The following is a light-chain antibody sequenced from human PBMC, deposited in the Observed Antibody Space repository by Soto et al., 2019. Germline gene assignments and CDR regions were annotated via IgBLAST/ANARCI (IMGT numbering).Light chain of an antibody. J-gene: IGLJ3*02. Sequence: QSALTQPASVSGSPGQSITISCTGTNSDVGNYNLVSWYQQHPGKAPKLMMYEVTKWPSGVSNRFSGSKSGNTASLTISGLQAEDEADYYCCSYAGSATWVFGGGTQLTVL. CDR2: EVT. CDR1: NSDVGNYNL. V-gene: IGLV2-23*02. CDR3: CSYAGSATWV.